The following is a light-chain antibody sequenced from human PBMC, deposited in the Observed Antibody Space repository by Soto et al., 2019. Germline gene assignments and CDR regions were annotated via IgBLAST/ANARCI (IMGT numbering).Light chain of an antibody. CDR1: NANIGAAYN. Sequence: VLTQPPSLSGAPGQRVTISCTGSNANIGAAYNVDWYQQLPGTAPKLLIYGNNNRPSGVPARFSGSKSGTSASLAIAGLQAEDEGDYYCQSYDSSLSGYVLRTGTKVTVL. CDR3: QSYDSSLSGYV. V-gene: IGLV1-40*01. CDR2: GNN. J-gene: IGLJ1*01.